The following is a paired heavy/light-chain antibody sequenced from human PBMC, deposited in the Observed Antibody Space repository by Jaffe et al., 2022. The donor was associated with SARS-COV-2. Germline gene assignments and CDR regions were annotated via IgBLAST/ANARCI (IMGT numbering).Heavy chain of an antibody. CDR2: INTNTGNP. D-gene: IGHD3-9*01. CDR3: ARVEGRYFDWLLEPYGMDV. V-gene: IGHV7-4-1*02. J-gene: IGHJ6*02. CDR1: GYTFTSYA. Sequence: QVQLVQSGSELKKPGASVKVSCKASGYTFTSYAMNWVRQAPGQGLEWMGWINTNTGNPTYAQGFTGRFVFSLDTSVSTAYLQISSLKAEDTAVYYCARVEGRYFDWLLEPYGMDVWGQGTTVTVSS.
Light chain of an antibody. CDR3: SAWDSSLSAVV. J-gene: IGLJ2*01. CDR1: SNNVGNQG. V-gene: IGLV10-54*04. Sequence: QAGLTQPPSVSKGLRQTATLTCTGNSNNVGNQGAAWLQQHQGHPPKLLSYRNNNRPSGISERFSASRSGNTASLTITGLQPEDEADYYCSAWDSSLSAVVFGGGTKLTVL. CDR2: RNN.